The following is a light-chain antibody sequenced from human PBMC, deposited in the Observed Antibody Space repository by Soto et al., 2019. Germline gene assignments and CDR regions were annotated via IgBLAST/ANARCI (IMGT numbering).Light chain of an antibody. V-gene: IGKV3-15*01. J-gene: IGKJ5*01. Sequence: EIVLTQSPVILSLSPGERASLSCWASQSVSTNLAWYQQKPGQVPSLLIYGASTRASGIPARFSGSGSGTDFTLTISSLQPEDFATYYCQQLNSYPITFGQGTRLEIK. CDR2: GAS. CDR1: QSVSTN. CDR3: QQLNSYPIT.